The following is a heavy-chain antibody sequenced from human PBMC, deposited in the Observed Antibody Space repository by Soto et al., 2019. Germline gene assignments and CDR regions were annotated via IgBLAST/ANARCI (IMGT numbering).Heavy chain of an antibody. Sequence: GGSLRLSCAASGFTFSSYAMSWVRQAPGKGLEWVSAISGSGGSTYYADSVKGRFTISRDNSKNTLYLQMNSLRAEDTAVYYCAKDRSSYGSGSRPYDYWFDPWGQGTLVTVSS. D-gene: IGHD3-10*01. CDR2: ISGSGGST. CDR3: AKDRSSYGSGSRPYDYWFDP. J-gene: IGHJ5*02. CDR1: GFTFSSYA. V-gene: IGHV3-23*01.